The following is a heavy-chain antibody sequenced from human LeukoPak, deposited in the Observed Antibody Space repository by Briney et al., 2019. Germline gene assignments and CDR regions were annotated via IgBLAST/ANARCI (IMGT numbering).Heavy chain of an antibody. V-gene: IGHV3-66*01. CDR2: IHSGGST. CDR3: AKMKGHPLPKYYMDV. D-gene: IGHD1-26*01. Sequence: PGGSLRLSCAASGFTVSSNYMSWVRQAPGKGLEWVSVIHSGGSTYYADSVKGKFTISRDNSKNTLYLEMNSLRAEDTAIYYCAKMKGHPLPKYYMDVWGQGTTVTVSS. CDR1: GFTVSSNY. J-gene: IGHJ6*01.